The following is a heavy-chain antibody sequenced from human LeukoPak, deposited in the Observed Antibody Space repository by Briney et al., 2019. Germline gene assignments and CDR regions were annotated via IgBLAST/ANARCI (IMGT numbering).Heavy chain of an antibody. CDR2: ISGAGSRT. Sequence: GGSLRLSCAASGFTFDNYVMNWVRQAPGKGLEWVSSISGAGSRTYYADSVEGRFTISRDNSKNTLSLQMNSLRAEDTAVYYCAKDGGAYDAFDHWGQGTLVTVSS. V-gene: IGHV3-23*01. J-gene: IGHJ4*02. CDR3: AKDGGAYDAFDH. CDR1: GFTFDNYV. D-gene: IGHD3-22*01.